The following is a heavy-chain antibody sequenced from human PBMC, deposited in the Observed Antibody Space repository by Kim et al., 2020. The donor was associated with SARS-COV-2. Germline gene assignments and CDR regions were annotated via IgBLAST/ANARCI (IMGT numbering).Heavy chain of an antibody. CDR1: GFTFSDYA. V-gene: IGHV3-64D*06. J-gene: IGHJ5*02. CDR2: ITRNGDGS. CDR3: VRYGRNYAADH. Sequence: GGSLRLSCSASGFTFSDYAIHWVRQAPGMGLECVAAITRNGDGSFYAYSVKDRFTIFRDNSKNTLFLQMSGVRVEDTAVYYCVRYGRNYAADHWGQGTLVTVSS. D-gene: IGHD1-7*01.